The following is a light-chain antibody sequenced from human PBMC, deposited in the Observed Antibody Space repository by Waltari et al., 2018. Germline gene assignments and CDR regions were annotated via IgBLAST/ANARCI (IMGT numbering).Light chain of an antibody. CDR3: QKYGTRPAT. CDR1: QSVGRT. J-gene: IGKJ1*01. CDR2: DAS. Sequence: EIVLTQSPASLSLSPRDRATLSCRASQSVGRTLAWYQQRPGQAPRLLIYDASSRAKGIPDRFSGSGSGTDFSLTISRLEPEDFAVYYCQKYGTRPATFGQGTKVEVK. V-gene: IGKV3-20*01.